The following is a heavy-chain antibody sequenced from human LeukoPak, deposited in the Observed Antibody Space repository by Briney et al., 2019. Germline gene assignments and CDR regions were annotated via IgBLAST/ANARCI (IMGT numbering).Heavy chain of an antibody. D-gene: IGHD3-10*01. J-gene: IGHJ4*02. V-gene: IGHV4-4*07. CDR3: ARGEGPMVRGVAFDY. CDR2: IYNGGII. Sequence: SETLSLTCTVSGDSISRYYWSWIRQPAGKGLEWIGRIYNGGIITYNPSLKSRVTMSIDTSNNQFSLKLSSVTAADTAVYYCARGEGPMVRGVAFDYWGQGTLVTVSS. CDR1: GDSISRYY.